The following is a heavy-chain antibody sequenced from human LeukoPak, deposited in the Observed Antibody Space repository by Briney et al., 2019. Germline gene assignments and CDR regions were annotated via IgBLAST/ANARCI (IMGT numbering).Heavy chain of an antibody. Sequence: SGGSLRLSCAASRFTFSSYWMIWVRQAPGKGLEWVANIKQDGSEKYYVDSVKGRFTISRDNAKNSLYLQMNSLRAEDTAVYYCVRDSTHCSSTSCPYFDYWGQGTLVTVSS. V-gene: IGHV3-7*01. CDR1: RFTFSSYW. CDR3: VRDSTHCSSTSCPYFDY. CDR2: IKQDGSEK. D-gene: IGHD2-2*01. J-gene: IGHJ4*02.